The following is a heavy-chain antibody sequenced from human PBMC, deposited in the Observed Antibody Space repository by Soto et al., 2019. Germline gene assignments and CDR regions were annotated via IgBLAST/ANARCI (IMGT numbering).Heavy chain of an antibody. D-gene: IGHD6-6*01. CDR2: AYYRSKWYK. CDR1: GDSVSSDSVA. J-gene: IGHJ5*02. V-gene: IGHV6-1*01. CDR3: ARDQPYTTWSKWFAP. Sequence: SRTLSLTCAISGDSVSSDSVARNWIRQSASRGLEWLGRAYYRSKWYKDYAGWVKSRITMNSDTSKNQFSLHLNSVTPEATAVDSCARDQPYTTWSKWFAPWGQGP.